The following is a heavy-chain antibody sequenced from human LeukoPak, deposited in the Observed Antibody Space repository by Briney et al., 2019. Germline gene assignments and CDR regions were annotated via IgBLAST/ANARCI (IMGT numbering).Heavy chain of an antibody. CDR1: GFTFGDHA. CDR2: IRSKTYRGTT. J-gene: IGHJ4*02. V-gene: IGHV3-49*04. D-gene: IGHD6-19*01. Sequence: GGSLRLSCTASGFTFGDHAMGWVRQAPGKGLEWVGFIRSKTYRGTTEYAASVKGRFTISRDDSNSIAYLQMNSLRAEDTAVYYCARDRGWYRLDYWGQGTLVTVSS. CDR3: ARDRGWYRLDY.